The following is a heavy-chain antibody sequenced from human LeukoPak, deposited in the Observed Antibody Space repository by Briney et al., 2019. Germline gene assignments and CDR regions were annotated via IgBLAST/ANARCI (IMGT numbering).Heavy chain of an antibody. Sequence: GGSLRLSCAASGFTFSSYAMSWVRQAPGKGLEWVSAISGSGGSTYYADSVKGRFTISRDNSKNTLYLQMNSLRAEDTDVYYCAKTLYTMVRGVIPLDAFDIWGQGTMVTVSS. V-gene: IGHV3-23*01. CDR2: ISGSGGST. CDR3: AKTLYTMVRGVIPLDAFDI. J-gene: IGHJ3*02. D-gene: IGHD3-10*01. CDR1: GFTFSSYA.